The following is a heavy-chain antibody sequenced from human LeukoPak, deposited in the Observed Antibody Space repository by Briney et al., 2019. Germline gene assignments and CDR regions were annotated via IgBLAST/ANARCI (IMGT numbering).Heavy chain of an antibody. CDR3: ARGLYNWNYADAFDI. J-gene: IGHJ3*02. CDR2: MNPNSGNT. V-gene: IGHV1-8*03. CDR1: GYTLTSYD. D-gene: IGHD1-7*01. Sequence: ASVKVSCKASGYTLTSYDINWVRQATGQGLEWMGWMNPNSGNTGYAQKFQGRVTITRNTSISTAYMELSSLRSEDTAVYYCARGLYNWNYADAFDIWGQGTMVTVSS.